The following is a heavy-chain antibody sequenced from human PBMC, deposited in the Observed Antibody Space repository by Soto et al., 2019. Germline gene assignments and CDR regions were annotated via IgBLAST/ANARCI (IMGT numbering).Heavy chain of an antibody. CDR3: ARVIVVVVAATRSYYYYGMDV. CDR2: IIPIFGTA. D-gene: IGHD2-15*01. V-gene: IGHV1-69*13. Sequence: SVKVCCRASGGTFSSYAISWVRQAPGQGLEWMGGIIPIFGTANYAQKFQGRVTITADESTSTAHMELSSLRSEDTAVYYCARVIVVVVAATRSYYYYGMDVWRKGTTVTVSS. J-gene: IGHJ6*04. CDR1: GGTFSSYA.